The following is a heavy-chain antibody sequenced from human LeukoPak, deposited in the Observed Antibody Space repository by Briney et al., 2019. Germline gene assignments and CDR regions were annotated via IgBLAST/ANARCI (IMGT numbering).Heavy chain of an antibody. CDR2: IGTSGDT. Sequence: GGSLRLSCAASGFTFSTYDMHWLPQVTGEGLEWVATIGTSGDTYYAGSVKGRFTISREDGKNSLFLQMNSLRAGDTAAYYCTRDIAGSGTAMDVWGKGTTVTVSS. CDR3: TRDIAGSGTAMDV. CDR1: GFTFSTYD. D-gene: IGHD2-15*01. V-gene: IGHV3-13*01. J-gene: IGHJ6*03.